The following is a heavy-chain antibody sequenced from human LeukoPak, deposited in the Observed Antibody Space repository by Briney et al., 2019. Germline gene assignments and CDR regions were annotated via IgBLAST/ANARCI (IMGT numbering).Heavy chain of an antibody. CDR1: GGSISSGGYY. CDR2: IYYSGST. V-gene: IGHV4-31*03. CDR3: ARGLGYCSSTSCYTDAFDI. D-gene: IGHD2-2*02. Sequence: SETLSLTCTVSGGSISSGGYYWSWIRQHPGKGLEWIGYIYYSGSTYYNPSLKSRVTISVDTSKNQFSLKLSSVTAADTAVYYCARGLGYCSSTSCYTDAFDIWGQGQWSPSLQ. J-gene: IGHJ3*02.